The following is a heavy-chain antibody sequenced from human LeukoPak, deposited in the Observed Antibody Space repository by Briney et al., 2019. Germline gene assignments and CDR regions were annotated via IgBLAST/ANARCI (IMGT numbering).Heavy chain of an antibody. CDR1: GGTFSSYA. Sequence: SVKVSCKASGGTFSSYAISWVRQAPGQGLEWMGRIIPILGIANYAQKFQGRVTITADKSTSAAYMELSSLRSEDTAVYYCARATAMVTRPTYFDYWGQGTLVTVSS. V-gene: IGHV1-69*04. J-gene: IGHJ4*02. CDR3: ARATAMVTRPTYFDY. D-gene: IGHD5-18*01. CDR2: IIPILGIA.